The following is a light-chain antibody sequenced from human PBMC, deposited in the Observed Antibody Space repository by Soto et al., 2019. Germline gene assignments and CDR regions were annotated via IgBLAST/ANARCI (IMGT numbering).Light chain of an antibody. J-gene: IGKJ2*01. CDR3: QQYNNWPYT. V-gene: IGKV3-15*01. Sequence: EIVMTQSPATMSVSPGARATRSCRASQSVSSDLAWYQQKPGQAHRLLSYGASTRPTGIPARFSGSRSGTEFTLTISSLQSEDFAVYYCQQYNNWPYTFGQGTKLEIK. CDR2: GAS. CDR1: QSVSSD.